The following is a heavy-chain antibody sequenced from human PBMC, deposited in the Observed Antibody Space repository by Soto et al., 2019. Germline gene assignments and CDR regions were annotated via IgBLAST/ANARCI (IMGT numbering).Heavy chain of an antibody. CDR3: ARASSPYGSGSYYSPALWAYYYYMDV. CDR2: IIPILGIA. Sequence: QVQLVQSGAEVKKPGSSVKVSCKASGGTFSSYTISWVRQAPGQGLEWMGRIIPILGIANYAQKFQGRVTITADKSTSTAYMELSSLRSEDTAVYYCARASSPYGSGSYYSPALWAYYYYMDVWGKGTTVTVSS. J-gene: IGHJ6*03. CDR1: GGTFSSYT. D-gene: IGHD3-10*01. V-gene: IGHV1-69*02.